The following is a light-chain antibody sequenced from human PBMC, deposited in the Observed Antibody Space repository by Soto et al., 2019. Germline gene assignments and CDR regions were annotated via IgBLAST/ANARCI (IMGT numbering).Light chain of an antibody. Sequence: NFMLTQPHSVSESPGKTVTISCTRSSGSIASNYVQWYQQRPGSSPTTVIYEDNQRPSGVPDRFSGSIDSSSNSASLTISGLKTEDEADYYCQSYDSSNRGVFSRGTKLTVL. CDR2: EDN. J-gene: IGLJ3*02. CDR3: QSYDSSNRGV. V-gene: IGLV6-57*01. CDR1: SGSIASNY.